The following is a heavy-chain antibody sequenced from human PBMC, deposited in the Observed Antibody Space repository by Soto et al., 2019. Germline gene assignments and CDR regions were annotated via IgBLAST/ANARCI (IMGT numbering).Heavy chain of an antibody. V-gene: IGHV3-23*01. J-gene: IGHJ5*02. CDR1: GFTLSSYA. CDR2: ITGSGGST. CDR3: AKRQPGWYWFDP. D-gene: IGHD2-15*01. Sequence: PGGSLRLSCAASGFTLSSYAMSWVRQAPGKGLEWVSAITGSGGSTYYADSVKGRFTVSRDNSKNTLYLQMNSLRAEDTAVYYCAKRQPGWYWFDPWGQGTLVTVSS.